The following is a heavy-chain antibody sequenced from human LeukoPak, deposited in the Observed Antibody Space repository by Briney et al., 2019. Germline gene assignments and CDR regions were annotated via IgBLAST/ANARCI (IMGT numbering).Heavy chain of an antibody. CDR2: ILYSGST. D-gene: IGHD3-22*01. CDR3: ARRAQGYYDSSGYLNWFDP. CDR1: GGSISSYY. J-gene: IGHJ5*02. Sequence: SEALSLTCTVSGGSISSYYWSWIRQPPGKGLEWIGYILYSGSTNYNPSLKSRVTISVDTSKNQFSLKLSSVTAADTAVYYCARRAQGYYDSSGYLNWFDPWGQGTLVTGSS. V-gene: IGHV4-59*08.